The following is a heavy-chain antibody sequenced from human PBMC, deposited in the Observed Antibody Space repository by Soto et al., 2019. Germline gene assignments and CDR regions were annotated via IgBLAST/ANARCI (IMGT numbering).Heavy chain of an antibody. V-gene: IGHV4-4*02. CDR2: IYHSGST. CDR1: GGSISSSNW. Sequence: PSETLSLTCAVSGGSISSSNWWSWVRQPKGKGLEWIGEIYHSGSTNYNPSLKSRVTISVDKSKNQFSLKLSSVTAADTAVYYCAPSPRLTGTTLEAESWGQGTLVTVSS. CDR3: APSPRLTGTTLEAES. J-gene: IGHJ4*02. D-gene: IGHD1-20*01.